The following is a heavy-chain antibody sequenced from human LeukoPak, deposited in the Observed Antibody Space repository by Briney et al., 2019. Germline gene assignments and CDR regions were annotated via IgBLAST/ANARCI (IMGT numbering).Heavy chain of an antibody. CDR2: ILPVFGTV. CDR3: ATNPMTGYHLGDYYYFYMAV. CDR1: GVTFSSSA. D-gene: IGHD1-20*01. V-gene: IGHV1-69*05. J-gene: IGHJ6*03. Sequence: SVKVSCKASGVTFSSSAISWVRQAPGQGLEWIGGILPVFGTVNSAQKLQGRVTITRDDSTTTAHMELSSLRSEDTAVYYCATNPMTGYHLGDYYYFYMAVWGKGTTVTVS.